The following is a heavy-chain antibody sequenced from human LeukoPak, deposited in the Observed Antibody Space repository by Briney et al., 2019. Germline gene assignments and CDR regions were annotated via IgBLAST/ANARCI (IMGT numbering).Heavy chain of an antibody. CDR1: GYTFTSYG. Sequence: GASVKVSCKASGYTFTSYGISWVRQAPGQGLEWMGRIIPILGIANYAQKFQGRVTITADKSTSTAYMELSSLRSEDTAVYYCARITGNFDYWGQGTLVTVSS. CDR3: ARITGNFDY. V-gene: IGHV1-69*04. CDR2: IIPILGIA. J-gene: IGHJ4*02. D-gene: IGHD1-20*01.